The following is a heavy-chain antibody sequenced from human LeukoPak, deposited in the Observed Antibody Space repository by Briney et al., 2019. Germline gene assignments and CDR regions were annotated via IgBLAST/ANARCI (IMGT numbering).Heavy chain of an antibody. CDR1: GGSISSRSYF. Sequence: SETLSLTCTVSGGSISSRSYFWGWIRQPPGKGLEWIGEINHSGSTNYNPSLKSRVTISVDTSKNQFSLKLSSVTAADTAVYYCARHRNRYSSGWYLVLKRGDNWFDPWGQGTLVTVSS. D-gene: IGHD6-19*01. CDR2: INHSGST. J-gene: IGHJ5*02. CDR3: ARHRNRYSSGWYLVLKRGDNWFDP. V-gene: IGHV4-39*01.